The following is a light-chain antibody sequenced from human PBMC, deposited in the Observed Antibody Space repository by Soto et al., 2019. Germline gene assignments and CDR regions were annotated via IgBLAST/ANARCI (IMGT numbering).Light chain of an antibody. V-gene: IGLV2-14*01. CDR2: DVS. CDR3: SSYTSSSLYV. J-gene: IGLJ1*01. CDR1: SSDVGYSNY. Sequence: QSALTQPASVSGSPGQSITISCTGTSSDVGYSNYVSWYQQLPGKAPKLMIYDVSDRPSGVSNRFSGSKSGSTASLTISGLQAEDEADCYCSSYTSSSLYVFGTGTKVTVL.